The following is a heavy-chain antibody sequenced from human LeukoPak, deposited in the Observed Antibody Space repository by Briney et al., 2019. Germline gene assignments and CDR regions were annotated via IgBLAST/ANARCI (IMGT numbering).Heavy chain of an antibody. J-gene: IGHJ4*02. Sequence: GGSLRLSCAASGFTFSSYSMNWVRQAPGKGLEWVSSISSSSSYIYYADSVKGRFNISRDNAKNSLYLQMNSLRAEDTAVYYCARDVYGREGYFDYWGQGTLVTVSS. CDR3: ARDVYGREGYFDY. V-gene: IGHV3-21*01. CDR2: ISSSSSYI. CDR1: GFTFSSYS. D-gene: IGHD5/OR15-5a*01.